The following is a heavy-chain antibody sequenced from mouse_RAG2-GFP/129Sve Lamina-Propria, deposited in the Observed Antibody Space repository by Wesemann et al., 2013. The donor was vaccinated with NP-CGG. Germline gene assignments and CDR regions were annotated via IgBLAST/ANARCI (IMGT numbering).Heavy chain of an antibody. J-gene: IGHJ2*01. Sequence: QVQLQQPGAELVKPGASVKLSCKASGYTFTSYWMQWVKQRPGQGLEWIGEIDPSDSYTNYNQKFKGKATLTVDTSSSTAYMQLSSLTSEDSAVYYCARFITTRGGYFDYWGQGTTLTVSS. D-gene: IGHD1-1*01. CDR3: ARFITTRGGYFDY. CDR2: IDPSDSYT. CDR1: GYTFTSYW. V-gene: IGHV1-50*01.